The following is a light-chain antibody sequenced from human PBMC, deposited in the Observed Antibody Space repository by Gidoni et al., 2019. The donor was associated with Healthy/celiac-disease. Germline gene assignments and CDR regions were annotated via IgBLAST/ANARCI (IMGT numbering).Light chain of an antibody. CDR2: FSS. Sequence: DIVMTQSTLSLPVTPGEPASISCRSSQSLLNSNGYNYLDWYLQKPGQSPQLLMYFSSNRASGVPDRFSGSGSGTDFTLKISRVEAEDVGVYYCMQALQSPFTFGPGTKVEIK. CDR3: MQALQSPFT. CDR1: QSLLNSNGYNY. V-gene: IGKV2-28*01. J-gene: IGKJ3*01.